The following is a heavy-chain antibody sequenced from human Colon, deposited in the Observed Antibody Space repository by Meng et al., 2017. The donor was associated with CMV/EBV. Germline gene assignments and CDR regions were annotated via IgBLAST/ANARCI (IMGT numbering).Heavy chain of an antibody. CDR3: ARTLARSWGSTSATINSGVGNYYGMDV. CDR1: GGTFSSYA. D-gene: IGHD2-2*01. V-gene: IGHV1-2*02. CDR2: INPNSGGT. J-gene: IGHJ6*02. Sequence: ASVKVSCKASGGTFSSYAISWVRQAPGQGLEWMGWINPNSGGTNYAQKFQGRVTMTRDTSISTAYMELSRLRSDDTAVYYCARTLARSWGSTSATINSGVGNYYGMDVWGQGTTVTVSS.